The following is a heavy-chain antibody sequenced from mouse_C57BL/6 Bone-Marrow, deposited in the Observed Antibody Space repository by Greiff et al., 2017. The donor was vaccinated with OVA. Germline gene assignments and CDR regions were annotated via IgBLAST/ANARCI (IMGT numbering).Heavy chain of an antibody. Sequence: VQLQQSGPELVKPGASVKISCKASGYSFTGYYMNWVKQSPEKSLEWIGVINPSTGGTTYNQKFKAKATLTVDNSSSTAYMQLKSLSSEDSAVYYCAGRRAFYGYDRYAMDYWGRGTAVTVSS. CDR2: INPSTGGT. CDR1: GYSFTGYY. V-gene: IGHV1-42*01. J-gene: IGHJ4*01. D-gene: IGHD2-2*01. CDR3: AGRRAFYGYDRYAMDY.